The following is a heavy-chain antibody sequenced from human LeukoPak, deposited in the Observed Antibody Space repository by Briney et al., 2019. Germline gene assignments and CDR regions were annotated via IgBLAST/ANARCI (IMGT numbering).Heavy chain of an antibody. CDR2: INSDGSST. J-gene: IGHJ4*02. CDR1: GFTFSSYW. CDR3: ARDDGDDITIINDYYFDS. Sequence: GGSLRLSCAASGFTFSSYWMHWVRQAPGKGLVWVSRINSDGSSTSYADSVRGRFTISRDNSKNTLYLQMHSLTAEDTAVYFCARDDGDDITIINDYYFDSWGQGTLVTVSS. V-gene: IGHV3-74*01. D-gene: IGHD3-16*01.